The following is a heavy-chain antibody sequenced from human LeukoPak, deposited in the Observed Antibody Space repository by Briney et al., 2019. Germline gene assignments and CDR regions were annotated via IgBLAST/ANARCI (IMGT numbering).Heavy chain of an antibody. Sequence: GGSLRLSCAASGFTFSSYAMSWVRQAPGKGLEWVSAISGSGGSTYYADSVKGRFTISRDNSKNTLYLQMNSLRAEDTAVHYCAKRSTFWSGYDDYWGQGTLVTVSS. J-gene: IGHJ4*02. CDR1: GFTFSSYA. V-gene: IGHV3-23*01. CDR2: ISGSGGST. D-gene: IGHD3-3*01. CDR3: AKRSTFWSGYDDY.